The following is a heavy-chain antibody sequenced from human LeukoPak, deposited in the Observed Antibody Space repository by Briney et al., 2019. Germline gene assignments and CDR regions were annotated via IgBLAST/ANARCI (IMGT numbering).Heavy chain of an antibody. V-gene: IGHV4-4*07. J-gene: IGHJ4*02. CDR2: IYTSGST. Sequence: PSETLSLTCTVSGGSISSYYRSWIRQPAGKRLEWIGRIYTSGSTNYNPSLKSRVTMSVDTSKNQFSLKLSSVTAADTAVYYCARVRGTGYSYYFDYWGQGTLVTVSS. D-gene: IGHD3/OR15-3a*01. CDR1: GGSISSYY. CDR3: ARVRGTGYSYYFDY.